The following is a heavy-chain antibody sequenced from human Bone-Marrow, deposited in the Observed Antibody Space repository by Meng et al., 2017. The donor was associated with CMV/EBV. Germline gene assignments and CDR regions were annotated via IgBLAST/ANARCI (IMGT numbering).Heavy chain of an antibody. CDR2: IWYDGSNE. CDR1: GFNFSSYG. J-gene: IGHJ6*02. V-gene: IGHV3-33*03. D-gene: IGHD3-3*01. Sequence: GESLKISCAASGFNFSSYGMDWVRQAPGKGLEWVAIIWYDGSNEYYADSVKGRFTISRDMSRNTLYLQMNSLRVEDTAVYYCAKGSGYYRGGNVMDVWGQGTTVTVSS. CDR3: AKGSGYYRGGNVMDV.